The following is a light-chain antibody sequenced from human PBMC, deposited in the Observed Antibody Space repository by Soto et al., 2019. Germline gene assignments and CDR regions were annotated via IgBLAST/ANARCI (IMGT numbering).Light chain of an antibody. CDR2: DAS. CDR1: QTISGW. Sequence: DIQMTQSPSTLSASVGDTVTITCRASQTISGWLAWYQQRPGKAPNLLIFDASTLESGVPSRFSGSGSGTTFTLTISSLQSDEFATYYGLQYNGYYRTFGQGTKVEIK. V-gene: IGKV1-5*01. J-gene: IGKJ1*01. CDR3: LQYNGYYRT.